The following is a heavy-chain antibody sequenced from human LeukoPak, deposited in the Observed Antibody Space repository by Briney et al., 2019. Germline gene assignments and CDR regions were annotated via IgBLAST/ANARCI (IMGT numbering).Heavy chain of an antibody. V-gene: IGHV4-59*01. CDR1: GGSISSYY. J-gene: IGHJ4*02. CDR3: ASGYYGSGSSTSKYYFDY. D-gene: IGHD3-10*01. CDR2: IYYSGST. Sequence: SETLSLTCTVSGGSISSYYWSWIRQPPGKGLEWIGYIYYSGSTSYNPSLKSRVTISVDTSKKQFSLKLSSVTAADTAVYYCASGYYGSGSSTSKYYFDYWGQGTLVTVSS.